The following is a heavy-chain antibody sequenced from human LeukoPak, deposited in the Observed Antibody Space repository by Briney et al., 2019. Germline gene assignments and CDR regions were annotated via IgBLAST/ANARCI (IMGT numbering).Heavy chain of an antibody. J-gene: IGHJ4*02. CDR3: ARDSVGATDY. V-gene: IGHV3-21*01. CDR2: ISSSSSYI. D-gene: IGHD1-26*01. CDR1: GFTFSSYS. Sequence: PEGSLRLSCAASGFTFSSYSMNWVRQAPGKGLEWVSSISSSSSYIYYADSVKGRFTISRDNAKNSLYLQMNSLRAEDTAVYYCARDSVGATDYWGQGTLVTVSS.